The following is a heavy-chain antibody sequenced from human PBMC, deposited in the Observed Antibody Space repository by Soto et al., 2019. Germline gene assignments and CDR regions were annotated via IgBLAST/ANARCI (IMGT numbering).Heavy chain of an antibody. Sequence: QVQLQESGPGLVKPSETLSLTCTVSGGSISSYYWSWIRQPPGKGLEWIGYIYYSGSTNYNPSLKSRVTISGDTSQNQFPLELRSVNAADTAVYYCGGAPRGPEHFDYWGQGTLVTVSS. CDR2: IYYSGST. D-gene: IGHD1-26*01. CDR1: GGSISSYY. V-gene: IGHV4-59*01. J-gene: IGHJ4*02. CDR3: GGAPRGPEHFDY.